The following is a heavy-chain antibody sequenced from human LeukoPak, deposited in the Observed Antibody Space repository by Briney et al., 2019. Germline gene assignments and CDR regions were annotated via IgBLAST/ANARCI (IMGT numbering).Heavy chain of an antibody. CDR3: AELGITMIGGV. CDR2: ISSSGSTI. V-gene: IGHV3-48*03. Sequence: GGSLRLSCAASGFTFSTFAMSWVRQAPGKGLEWVSYISSSGSTIYYADSVKGRFTISRDNAKNSLYLQMNSLRAEDTAVYYCAELGITMIGGVWGKGTTVTISS. J-gene: IGHJ6*04. D-gene: IGHD3-10*02. CDR1: GFTFSTFA.